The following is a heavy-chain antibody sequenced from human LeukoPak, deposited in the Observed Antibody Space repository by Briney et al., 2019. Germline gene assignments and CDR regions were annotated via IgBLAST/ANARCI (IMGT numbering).Heavy chain of an antibody. J-gene: IGHJ4*02. CDR2: ISAYNGNT. D-gene: IGHD3-16*01. Sequence: ASVKVSCKASGYTFTNYGINWLRQAPGQGLEWMGWISAYNGNTSYAQSLQGRVTMTTDTSTSTAYMELRSLRSDDTAVYYCARDSLGSMEYWGQGTLVTVSS. CDR1: GYTFTNYG. V-gene: IGHV1-18*01. CDR3: ARDSLGSMEY.